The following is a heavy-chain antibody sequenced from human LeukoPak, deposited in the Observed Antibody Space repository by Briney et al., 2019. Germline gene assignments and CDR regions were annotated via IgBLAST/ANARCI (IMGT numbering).Heavy chain of an antibody. Sequence: SETLSLTCTVSGYSISSGYYWGWIRQPPGKGLEWIGYIYYSGSTNYNPSLKSRVTISIDTSKNQFSLKLSSMTAADTAVYYCAKNGIVATTTGYYYYYMDVWGKGTTVTISS. D-gene: IGHD5-12*01. J-gene: IGHJ6*03. CDR3: AKNGIVATTTGYYYYYMDV. V-gene: IGHV4-61*01. CDR2: IYYSGST. CDR1: GYSISSGYY.